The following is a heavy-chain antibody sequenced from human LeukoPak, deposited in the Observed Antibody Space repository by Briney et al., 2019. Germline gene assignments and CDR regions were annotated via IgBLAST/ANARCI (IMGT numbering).Heavy chain of an antibody. J-gene: IGHJ4*02. CDR3: AIAKEQLVQFDN. CDR2: ITGDGGST. D-gene: IGHD6-13*01. CDR1: GFTFDDYA. Sequence: PGGSLRLSCAASGFTFDDYAMHWVRQAPGKCLKWVSLITGDGGSTYYADSVKGRFTISRDNSKNSLYLQMNSLRTEDTALYYCAIAKEQLVQFDNWGQGILVTVSS. V-gene: IGHV3-43*02.